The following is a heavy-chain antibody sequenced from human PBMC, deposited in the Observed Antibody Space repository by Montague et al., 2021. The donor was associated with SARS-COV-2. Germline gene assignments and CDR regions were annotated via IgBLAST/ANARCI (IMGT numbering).Heavy chain of an antibody. J-gene: IGHJ6*02. CDR2: INHSGST. Sequence: SETLSLTCAVYGGSFSGYYWSWIRQPPGKGLVWIGEINHSGSTNYNPSLKSRVTILVDTSKNQFSLKLSSVTAADTAVYYCARGVEQWLWGPYYYYYYGMDVWGQGTTVTVSS. V-gene: IGHV4-34*01. D-gene: IGHD6-19*01. CDR3: ARGVEQWLWGPYYYYYYGMDV. CDR1: GGSFSGYY.